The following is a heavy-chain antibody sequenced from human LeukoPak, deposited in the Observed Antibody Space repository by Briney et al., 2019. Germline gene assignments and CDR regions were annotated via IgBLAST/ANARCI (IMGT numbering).Heavy chain of an antibody. CDR1: GFTFSDYY. J-gene: IGHJ6*02. CDR3: ARLPLLVGSYYQNYYYGMDV. CDR2: ISSSGSTI. Sequence: PGGSLRLSCAASGFTFSDYYMSWIRQAPGKGLEWVSYISSSGSTIYYVDSVKGRFTISRDNAKNSLYLQMNSLRAEDTAVYYCARLPLLVGSYYQNYYYGMDVWGQGTTVTVSS. D-gene: IGHD1-26*01. V-gene: IGHV3-11*01.